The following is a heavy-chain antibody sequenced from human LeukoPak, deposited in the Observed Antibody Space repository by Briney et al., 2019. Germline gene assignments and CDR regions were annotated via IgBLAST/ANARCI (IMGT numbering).Heavy chain of an antibody. Sequence: ASVKVSCKASGGTFSSYAISWVRQAPGQGLGWMGWISAYNGNTNYAQKLQGRVTMTTDTSTSTAYMELRSLRSDDTAVYYCARDGSGRDGYNIDYWGQGTLVTVSS. V-gene: IGHV1-18*01. CDR1: GGTFSSYA. J-gene: IGHJ4*02. CDR3: ARDGSGRDGYNIDY. CDR2: ISAYNGNT. D-gene: IGHD5-24*01.